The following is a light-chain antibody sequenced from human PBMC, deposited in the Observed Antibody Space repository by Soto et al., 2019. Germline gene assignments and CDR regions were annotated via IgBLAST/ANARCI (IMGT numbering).Light chain of an antibody. CDR2: DAS. CDR1: HSIRSER. Sequence: GFTHSADTLSLSPGERATLSCRASHSIRSERLAWYQQKPGQAPRLLIFDASNRASGTPERFRGSGSGTDVTITIARLEPEDFEVDYGQEYDTSPITFGLGTKVDIK. CDR3: QEYDTSPIT. J-gene: IGKJ1*01. V-gene: IGKV3-20*01.